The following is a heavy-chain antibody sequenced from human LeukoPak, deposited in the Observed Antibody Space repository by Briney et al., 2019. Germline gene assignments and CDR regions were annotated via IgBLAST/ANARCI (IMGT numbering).Heavy chain of an antibody. CDR3: AAHYYGTGTSQSDF. CDR1: GITVADCA. Sequence: GGSLRLSCAASGITVADCAMHWVRQAPGKGLEWVSGIHWDADKIAYADSVKGQFAISRDNAKNTLYLQMTNLRPEDTASYYCAAHYYGTGTSQSDFWGQGTLVAVS. V-gene: IGHV3-9*01. J-gene: IGHJ4*02. CDR2: IHWDADKI. D-gene: IGHD3-10*01.